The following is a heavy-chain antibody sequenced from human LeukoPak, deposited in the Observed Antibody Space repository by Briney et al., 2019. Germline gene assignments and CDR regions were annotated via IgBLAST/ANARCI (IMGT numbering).Heavy chain of an antibody. CDR1: GFTFSDYY. Sequence: GGSLRLSCAASGFTFSDYYMSWIRQAPGKGLEWVSAISGSGGSTYYADSVKGRFTISRDNSKNTLYLQMNSLRAEDTAVYYCAKIKLYSYGPDYWGQGTLVTVSS. J-gene: IGHJ4*02. CDR2: ISGSGGST. CDR3: AKIKLYSYGPDY. V-gene: IGHV3-23*01. D-gene: IGHD5-18*01.